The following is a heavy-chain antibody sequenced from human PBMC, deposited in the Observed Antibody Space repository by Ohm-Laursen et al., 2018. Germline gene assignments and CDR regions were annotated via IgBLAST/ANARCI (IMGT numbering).Heavy chain of an antibody. CDR1: GFTLSSYG. V-gene: IGHV3-33*01. Sequence: RSLRLSCAASGFTLSSYGMHWVRQAPGKGLEWVAVIWYDGSNKYYADSVKGRFTISGDNSKNTLYLQMNSLRAEDTAVYYCALGGYYGAPDMDVWGQGTTVTVSS. J-gene: IGHJ6*02. CDR3: ALGGYYGAPDMDV. CDR2: IWYDGSNK. D-gene: IGHD4-17*01.